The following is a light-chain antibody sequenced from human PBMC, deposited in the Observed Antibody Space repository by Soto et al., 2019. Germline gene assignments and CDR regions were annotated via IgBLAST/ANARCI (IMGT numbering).Light chain of an antibody. CDR3: QQLGNYPLT. Sequence: LLTQSPYSLSASVGDRVTITCRASQGISSYLAWYQQEPGKAPKLLIYAASTLQTGVPSRFSGSGSGTDFTLTISSLQPHDFATYYCQQLGNYPLTFGQGTRLEIK. CDR2: AAS. CDR1: QGISSY. V-gene: IGKV1-9*01. J-gene: IGKJ5*01.